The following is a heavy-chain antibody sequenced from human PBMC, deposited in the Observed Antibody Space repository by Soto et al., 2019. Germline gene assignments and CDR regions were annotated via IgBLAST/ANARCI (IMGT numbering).Heavy chain of an antibody. CDR3: ARSIVVVTALDY. V-gene: IGHV1-58*02. CDR1: GFTFTYSA. J-gene: IGHJ4*02. D-gene: IGHD2-21*02. Sequence: GASVKVSCKASGFTFTYSAMQWVRQARGQGLEWIGWIVVGSGNTNYAPKFQGRVTTTWDMSTSTAYMELSSLRSEDTAVYYCARSIVVVTALDYWGQGTLVTVSS. CDR2: IVVGSGNT.